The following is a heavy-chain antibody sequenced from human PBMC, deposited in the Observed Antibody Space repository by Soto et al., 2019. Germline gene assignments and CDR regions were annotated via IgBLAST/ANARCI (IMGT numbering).Heavy chain of an antibody. J-gene: IGHJ3*02. CDR2: IDPSDSYT. CDR1: SYSFTSYW. V-gene: IGHV5-10-1*01. Sequence: GESPKISCKGPSYSFTSYWISWVRQMPGKGLEWMGRIDPSDSYTNYSPSFQGHVTMSADKSSSTAYLEWSRLKASDTAMYYWARHRGYSTYFDAFDIWGQGTMVTVSS. CDR3: ARHRGYSTYFDAFDI. D-gene: IGHD4-4*01.